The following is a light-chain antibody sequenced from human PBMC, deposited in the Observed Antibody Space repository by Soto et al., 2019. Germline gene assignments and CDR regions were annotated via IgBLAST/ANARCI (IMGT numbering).Light chain of an antibody. CDR1: QSISSY. Sequence: DIQMTQSPSSLSASVGDRVTITCRASQSISSYLNWYQQKPGKAPKLLIYAASSLQSGVPSRFSGSGSGTEFTLTISSLQPEDFATYYCQQSYDTPHTFGQGTELEIK. J-gene: IGKJ2*01. CDR3: QQSYDTPHT. V-gene: IGKV1-39*01. CDR2: AAS.